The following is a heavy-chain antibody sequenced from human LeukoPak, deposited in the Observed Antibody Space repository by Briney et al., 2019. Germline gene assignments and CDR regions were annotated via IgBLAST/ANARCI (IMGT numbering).Heavy chain of an antibody. D-gene: IGHD4-11*01. J-gene: IGHJ4*02. CDR3: ARGSGNYGGFDY. CDR1: GFSFSSYA. V-gene: IGHV4-34*01. CDR2: INHSGST. Sequence: GSLRLSCAASGFSFSSYAMSWVRQPPGKGLEWIGEINHSGSTNYNPSLKSRVTISVDTSKNQFSLKLNSLTAADTAVYYCARGSGNYGGFDYWGQGTLVTVSS.